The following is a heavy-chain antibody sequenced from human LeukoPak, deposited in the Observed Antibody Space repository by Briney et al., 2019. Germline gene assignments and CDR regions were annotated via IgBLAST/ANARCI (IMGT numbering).Heavy chain of an antibody. CDR2: IRYDGSNK. V-gene: IGHV3-30*02. CDR1: GFTFSSYG. Sequence: GGSLRLSCAASGFTFSSYGMHWVRQAPGKGLEWVAFIRYDGSNKYYADSVKGRFTISRDNSKNTLYLRMNSLRAEDTAVYYCARVYNWNPFDAFDIWGQGTMVTVSS. CDR3: ARVYNWNPFDAFDI. D-gene: IGHD1-20*01. J-gene: IGHJ3*02.